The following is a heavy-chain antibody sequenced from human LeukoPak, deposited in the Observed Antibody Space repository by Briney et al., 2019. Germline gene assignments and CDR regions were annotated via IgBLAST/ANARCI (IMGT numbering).Heavy chain of an antibody. CDR1: GYTFTGHY. J-gene: IGHJ4*02. CDR3: ARALGVYYFDY. D-gene: IGHD3-16*01. V-gene: IGHV1-2*02. Sequence: ASVKVSCKASGYTFTGHYMHWVRQAPGQGLEWMGWTNLNSGATNYAQKFQGRVAMTRDTSISTAYMELSRLRSDDTAVYYCARALGVYYFDYWGQGTLVTVSS. CDR2: TNLNSGAT.